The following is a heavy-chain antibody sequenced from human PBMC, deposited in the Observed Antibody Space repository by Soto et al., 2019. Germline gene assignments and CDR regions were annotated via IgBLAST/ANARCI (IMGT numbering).Heavy chain of an antibody. CDR3: SRRAPEGFDP. V-gene: IGHV4-39*01. CDR1: EGSISSSPYF. CDR2: VSYSGGT. J-gene: IGHJ5*02. Sequence: TMYLTSAVSEGSISSSPYFWGWIRQPPGKGLEWIASVSYSGGTYYNPYLKSRVNISVDTSKKQFSLNLTSVTAADTAFYYCSRRAPEGFDPWGQGSQVTVSS.